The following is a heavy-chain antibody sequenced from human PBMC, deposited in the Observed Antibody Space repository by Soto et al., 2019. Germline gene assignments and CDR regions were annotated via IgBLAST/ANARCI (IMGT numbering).Heavy chain of an antibody. D-gene: IGHD3-10*01. Sequence: QVQLQESSTGLVKPSETLSLSCTVSGVSISSYYWSWFRQSPGKRMEWIGYVHHSWGSSYNPSLQSRVAISLDTSKSQFSLKVTSVTATDTAVYYCARHGFGPLHGLVDVWGQGTTVTVSS. J-gene: IGHJ6*02. CDR3: ARHGFGPLHGLVDV. CDR2: VHHSWGS. CDR1: GVSISSYY. V-gene: IGHV4-59*08.